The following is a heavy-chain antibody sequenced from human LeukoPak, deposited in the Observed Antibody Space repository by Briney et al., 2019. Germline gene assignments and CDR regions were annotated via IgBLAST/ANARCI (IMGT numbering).Heavy chain of an antibody. CDR2: IKSKSDGGTT. V-gene: IGHV3-15*01. J-gene: IGHJ4*02. CDR1: GFTFSNAW. CDR3: TTYTMGAFDS. Sequence: GGSLRLSCAASGFTFSNAWMTWVREAPGKGLEWVGRIKSKSDGGTTDYDAPVKGRFTISRDDSKNTVYLQMNSLKTEDTAMFYCTTYTMGAFDSWGQGTLVAVSS. D-gene: IGHD3-10*01.